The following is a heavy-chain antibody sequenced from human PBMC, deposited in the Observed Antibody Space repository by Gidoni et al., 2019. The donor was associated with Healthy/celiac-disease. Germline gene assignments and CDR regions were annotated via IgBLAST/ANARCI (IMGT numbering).Heavy chain of an antibody. V-gene: IGHV3-7*01. CDR1: GFTFSSYW. J-gene: IGHJ3*02. CDR2: IKQDGSEK. D-gene: IGHD6-19*01. Sequence: EVQLVESGGGLVQPGGSLRLSCAASGFTFSSYWMSWVRQAPGKGLEWVANIKQDGSEKYYVDSVKGRFTISRDNAKNSLYLQMNSLRAEDTAVYYCARESEVAGNADAFDIWGQGTMVTVSS. CDR3: ARESEVAGNADAFDI.